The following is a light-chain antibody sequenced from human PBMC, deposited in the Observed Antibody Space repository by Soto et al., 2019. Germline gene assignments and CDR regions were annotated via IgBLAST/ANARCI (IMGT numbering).Light chain of an antibody. CDR2: AAS. V-gene: IGKV1-9*01. CDR3: QQLNSYPRT. Sequence: DIQLTQSPSFLSASVGDRVTITCRASQGISSYLAWYKQKPGKAPKLLIYAASTLQSGVPSRFSGSGSGTEFTLTISSLQPEEFATYYCQQLNSYPRTFGQGTRLEMK. CDR1: QGISSY. J-gene: IGKJ5*01.